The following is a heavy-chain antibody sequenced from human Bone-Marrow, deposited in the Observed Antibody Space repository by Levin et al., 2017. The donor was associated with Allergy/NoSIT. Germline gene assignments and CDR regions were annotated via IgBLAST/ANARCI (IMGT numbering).Heavy chain of an antibody. CDR3: ATVVPTATRHLFDP. V-gene: IGHV4-30-4*01. D-gene: IGHD2-15*01. Sequence: SETLSLTCSVSGGSISNGYHYWTWIRQPPGKGLEWIGYIFVGGITNYNPSLGSRVSISVDTSKNQFSLHLSSVTAADTAVYFCATVVPTATRHLFDPWGQGIRVTVSS. CDR1: GGSISNGYHY. CDR2: IFVGGIT. J-gene: IGHJ5*02.